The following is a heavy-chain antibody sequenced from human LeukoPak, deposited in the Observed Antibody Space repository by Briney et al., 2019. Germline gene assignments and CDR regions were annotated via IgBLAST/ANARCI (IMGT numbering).Heavy chain of an antibody. CDR3: ARDSTVTTFRGCVDP. D-gene: IGHD4-17*01. J-gene: IGHJ5*02. CDR2: INPSGGST. CDR1: GYTFSNYY. Sequence: ASVKVSCKASGYTFSNYYVHWVRQAPGQGLEWMGVINPSGGSTNYAQTFQGRVTMTRDTSTSTVYMEMSSLRSEDTAVYYCARDSTVTTFRGCVDPWGQGTLVTVSS. V-gene: IGHV1-46*01.